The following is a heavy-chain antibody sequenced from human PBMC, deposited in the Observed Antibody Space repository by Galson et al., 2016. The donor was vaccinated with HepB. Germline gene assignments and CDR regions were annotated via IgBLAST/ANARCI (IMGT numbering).Heavy chain of an antibody. V-gene: IGHV4-38-2*02. CDR1: GYSIASDYY. Sequence: ETLSLTCTVSGYSIASDYYGGWIRQPPGKGLEWIGSIYPSGDTYYNPSLESRVTISIDTSKNQFSLKLTSVTAADTAVYYCARDRGRTGYSSSHDYWGQGTLVTVSS. CDR2: IYPSGDT. CDR3: ARDRGRTGYSSSHDY. D-gene: IGHD6-13*01. J-gene: IGHJ4*02.